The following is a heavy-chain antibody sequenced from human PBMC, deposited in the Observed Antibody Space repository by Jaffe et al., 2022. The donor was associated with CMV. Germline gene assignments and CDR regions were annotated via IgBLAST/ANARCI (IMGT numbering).Heavy chain of an antibody. D-gene: IGHD2-2*01. CDR2: INPSGGST. Sequence: QVQLVQSGAEVKKPGASVKVSCKASGYTFTSYYMHWVRQAPGQGLEWMGIINPSGGSTSYAQKFQGRVTMTRDTSTSTVYMELSSLRSEDTAVYYCAREYCSSTSCYAGPRWFDPWGQGTLVTVSS. CDR1: GYTFTSYY. V-gene: IGHV1-46*01. J-gene: IGHJ5*02. CDR3: AREYCSSTSCYAGPRWFDP.